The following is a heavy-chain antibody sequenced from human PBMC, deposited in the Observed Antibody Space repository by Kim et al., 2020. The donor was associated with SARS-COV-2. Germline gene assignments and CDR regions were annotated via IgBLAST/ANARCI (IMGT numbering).Heavy chain of an antibody. CDR1: GFTFSSYG. Sequence: GGSLRLSCAASGFTFSSYGMHWVRQAPGKGLEWVAVISYDGSNKYYADSVKGRFTISRDNSKNTLYLQMNSLRAEDTAVYYCAKELFGFSEGSSPFDYWGQGTLVTVSS. J-gene: IGHJ4*02. CDR2: ISYDGSNK. D-gene: IGHD6-13*01. V-gene: IGHV3-30*18. CDR3: AKELFGFSEGSSPFDY.